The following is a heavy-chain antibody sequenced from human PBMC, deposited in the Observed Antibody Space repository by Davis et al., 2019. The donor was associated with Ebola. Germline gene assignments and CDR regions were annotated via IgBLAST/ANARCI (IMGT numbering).Heavy chain of an antibody. V-gene: IGHV1-8*01. CDR3: ARTAGGVVVGGGFDY. CDR1: GYTFTSYD. Sequence: ASVKVSCKASGYTFTSYDINWVRQATGQGLEWMGWMNPNSGNTGYAQKFQGRITMTRKTSISTAYMELSSLTSEDTAVYYCARTAGGVVVGGGFDYWGQGTLVTVSS. D-gene: IGHD2-2*01. CDR2: MNPNSGNT. J-gene: IGHJ4*02.